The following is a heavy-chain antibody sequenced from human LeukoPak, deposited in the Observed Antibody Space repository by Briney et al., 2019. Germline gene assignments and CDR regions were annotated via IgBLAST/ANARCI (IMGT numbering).Heavy chain of an antibody. D-gene: IGHD5-24*01. V-gene: IGHV3-23*01. CDR2: ISPRGDIT. CDR3: AKDDAWLQFGE. Sequence: GGTLRLSCAASGFTFSSHGMNWVRQAPGKGLEWVSGISPRGDITYYADSVKGRFTISRDNSKDTLYLEVISLTVEDTAVYYCAKDDAWLQFGEWSQGTLVTVSS. J-gene: IGHJ4*02. CDR1: GFTFSSHG.